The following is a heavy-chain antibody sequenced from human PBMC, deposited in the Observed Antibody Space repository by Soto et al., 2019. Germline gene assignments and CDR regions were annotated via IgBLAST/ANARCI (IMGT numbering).Heavy chain of an antibody. Sequence: GASVKVSCKTSGYFFTSYYIHWVRQAPGQGLEWMGWINPNNGGTNSAQKFQGRVTMTSDTSINTAYMEITSLRSDDTALYYCARVVTYGGGSFSLGLWGQGTLVTVSS. V-gene: IGHV1-2*02. CDR2: INPNNGGT. CDR1: GYFFTSYY. J-gene: IGHJ4*02. CDR3: ARVVTYGGGSFSLGL. D-gene: IGHD3-10*01.